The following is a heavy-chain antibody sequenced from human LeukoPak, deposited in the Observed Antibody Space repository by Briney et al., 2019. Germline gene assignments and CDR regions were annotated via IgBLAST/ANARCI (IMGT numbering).Heavy chain of an antibody. J-gene: IGHJ4*02. CDR2: IKQDGREK. Sequence: PGGSLRLSCAASGFTFSSYWMSWVRQAPGKGLEWVANIKQDGREKYYVDSVKGRFTISRDNAKNSLYLQMNSLRAEDTAVYYCARAPYYYDSSGYYLFDYWGQGTLVTVSS. CDR1: GFTFSSYW. D-gene: IGHD3-22*01. CDR3: ARAPYYYDSSGYYLFDY. V-gene: IGHV3-7*03.